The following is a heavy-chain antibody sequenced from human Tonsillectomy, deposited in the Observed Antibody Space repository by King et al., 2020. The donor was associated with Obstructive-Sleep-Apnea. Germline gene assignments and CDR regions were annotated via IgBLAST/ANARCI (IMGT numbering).Heavy chain of an antibody. J-gene: IGHJ4*02. D-gene: IGHD3-22*01. CDR1: GGSISSYY. Sequence: VQLQESGPGLVKPSETLSLTCTVSGGSISSYYWSWIRQPPGKGLEWIGYIYYSGSTNYNPSLKSRVTISVDTSKNQFSLKLSSVTAADTAVYYCARHKPRTDYYDSSGYYNLWGQGTLVTVSS. CDR3: ARHKPRTDYYDSSGYYNL. CDR2: IYYSGST. V-gene: IGHV4-59*08.